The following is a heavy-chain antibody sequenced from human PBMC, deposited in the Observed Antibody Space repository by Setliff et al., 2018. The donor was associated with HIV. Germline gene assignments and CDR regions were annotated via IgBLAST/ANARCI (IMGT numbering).Heavy chain of an antibody. Sequence: GASVKVSCKASGYNFSSNGISWVRQAPGQGLEWMGWISSYNGYTKYAQKVQDRVTMTKDTSTSTAYMELRSLRSDETAVYYCARVSRSGWFFDWWGQGSLVTVSS. CDR3: ARVSRSGWFFDW. CDR2: ISSYNGYT. V-gene: IGHV1-18*01. J-gene: IGHJ4*02. CDR1: GYNFSSNG. D-gene: IGHD6-19*01.